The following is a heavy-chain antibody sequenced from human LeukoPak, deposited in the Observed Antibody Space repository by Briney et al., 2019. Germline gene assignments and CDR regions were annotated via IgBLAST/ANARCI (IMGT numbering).Heavy chain of an antibody. CDR3: ARDSRRYCSSTSCRESPYCSGGSCPEDYYYYGMDV. J-gene: IGHJ6*02. CDR1: GFTFSRYW. V-gene: IGHV3-74*01. Sequence: PGGSLRLSCAAPGFTFSRYWMRWVRQAPGKGLVWVSRINADGRTITYADSVKGRFTISRDNAKNTLYLQMNSLRAEDTAVYYCARDSRRYCSSTSCRESPYCSGGSCPEDYYYYGMDVWGQGTTVTVCS. CDR2: INADGRTI. D-gene: IGHD2-2*01.